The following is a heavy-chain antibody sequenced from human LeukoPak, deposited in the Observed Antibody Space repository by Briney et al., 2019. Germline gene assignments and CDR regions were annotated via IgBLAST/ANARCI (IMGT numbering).Heavy chain of an antibody. D-gene: IGHD3-10*01. Sequence: SSETLSLTCTVSGGSISSGGYSWSWIRQHPGKGLEWIGYIYYSGSTYYNPSLKSRVTISVDTSKNQFSLKLSSVTAADTAVYYCARAPMYGSGKRGAFDIWGQGTMVTVSS. J-gene: IGHJ3*02. CDR1: GGSISSGGYS. CDR3: ARAPMYGSGKRGAFDI. V-gene: IGHV4-31*03. CDR2: IYYSGST.